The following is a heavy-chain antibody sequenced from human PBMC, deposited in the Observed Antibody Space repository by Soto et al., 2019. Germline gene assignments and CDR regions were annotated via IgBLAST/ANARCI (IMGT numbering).Heavy chain of an antibody. J-gene: IGHJ6*02. CDR1: GGSISSYY. Sequence: SETLSLTCTVSGGSISSYYCSWIRQPAGKGLEWIGRIYTSGGTNYNPSLKSRVTMSVDTSKKYFFLKLNSVTAADTAVYYCARGAAAGVDYGMDIWGRGTTVTVSS. CDR2: IYTSGGT. CDR3: ARGAAAGVDYGMDI. V-gene: IGHV4-4*07. D-gene: IGHD6-13*01.